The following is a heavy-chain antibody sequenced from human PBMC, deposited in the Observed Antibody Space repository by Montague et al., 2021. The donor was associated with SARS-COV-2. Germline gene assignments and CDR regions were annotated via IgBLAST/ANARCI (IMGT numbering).Heavy chain of an antibody. V-gene: IGHV4-34*01. CDR3: ARGRQHINMVVVVVTGGEYYFDF. CDR2: INHRGST. J-gene: IGHJ4*02. CDR1: DGSFSDYS. D-gene: IGHD3-22*01. Sequence: SETLSLTCAVYDGSFSDYSWTWIRQPPGKGLEWIGEINHRGSTNYNPSLKSRVTISFDTSKNQFSLKMTSVTAADTAVYYCARGRQHINMVVVVVTGGEYYFDFWGQGTPVAVSS.